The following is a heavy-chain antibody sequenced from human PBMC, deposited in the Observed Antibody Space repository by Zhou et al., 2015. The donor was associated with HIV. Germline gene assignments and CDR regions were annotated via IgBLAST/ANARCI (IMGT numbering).Heavy chain of an antibody. D-gene: IGHD3-3*02. CDR1: GGTFSSYA. Sequence: LVQSGTEVRKPGSSVKVSCEASGGTFSSYAITWVRQAPGQGLEWMGGIIPVFGPANYAQKFHGRVTITADRSTNTAYMELRSLTSEDTAVYYCARRSDISDYFDFWGQGTLVTVSS. V-gene: IGHV1-69*06. CDR2: IIPVFGPA. CDR3: ARRSDISDYFDF. J-gene: IGHJ4*02.